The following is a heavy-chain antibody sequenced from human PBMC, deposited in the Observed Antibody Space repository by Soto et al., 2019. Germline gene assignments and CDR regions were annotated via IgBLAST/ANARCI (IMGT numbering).Heavy chain of an antibody. J-gene: IGHJ3*02. CDR2: LSYDGSNA. V-gene: IGHV3-30*04. CDR3: ARDRIVGSQDGFNAFDI. D-gene: IGHD1-26*01. Sequence: QVQLVESGGGVAQPGRSLRLSCAASGFTITNHAMHWVRQAPGKGLEWAAVLSYDGSNAYYADSVKGRFTISRDSPTNTLSLEMNSLGPEDTALYYCARDRIVGSQDGFNAFDIWGQWTMVTVSS. CDR1: GFTITNHA.